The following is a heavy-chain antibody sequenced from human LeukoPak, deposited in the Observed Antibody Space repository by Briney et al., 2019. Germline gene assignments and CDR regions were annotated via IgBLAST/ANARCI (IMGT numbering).Heavy chain of an antibody. Sequence: GESLKISCKGSGYSFTNYWIGWVRQMPGKGLEWMGIIYPGDSNTRYSPSFQGQVTISADKSISTAYLQWSSLKASDTATYYCARSPYCSGVSCYSPYYYYYMDVWGKGTTVTVSS. V-gene: IGHV5-51*01. CDR3: ARSPYCSGVSCYSPYYYYYMDV. J-gene: IGHJ6*03. CDR2: IYPGDSNT. CDR1: GYSFTNYW. D-gene: IGHD2-15*01.